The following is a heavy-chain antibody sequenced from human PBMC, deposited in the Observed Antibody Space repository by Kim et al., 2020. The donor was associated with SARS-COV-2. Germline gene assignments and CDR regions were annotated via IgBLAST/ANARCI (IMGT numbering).Heavy chain of an antibody. CDR1: GGTFSSYA. D-gene: IGHD3-9*01. V-gene: IGHV1-69*13. CDR3: ARGQIDWTPFPYYYYGMDV. CDR2: IIHIFGTA. Sequence: SVKVSCKASGGTFSSYAISWVRQAPGQGLEWMGGIIHIFGTANYAQKFQGRVTITADESTSTAYMELSSLRSEDTAVYYCARGQIDWTPFPYYYYGMDVWGQGTTVTVSS. J-gene: IGHJ6*02.